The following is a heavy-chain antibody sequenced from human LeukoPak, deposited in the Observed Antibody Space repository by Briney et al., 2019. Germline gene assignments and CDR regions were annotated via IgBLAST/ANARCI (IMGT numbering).Heavy chain of an antibody. CDR1: GYAFTSHG. CDR3: ARVGVPHFYYYMDV. Sequence: SVKVSCKASGYAFTSHGVNWVRQAPGQALEWMGWINTNTGNPTYAQGFTGRFVFSLDTSVSTAYLQITRLKAEDTAVYYCARVGVPHFYYYMDVWGKGTTVTVSS. CDR2: INTNTGNP. J-gene: IGHJ6*03. V-gene: IGHV7-4-1*02.